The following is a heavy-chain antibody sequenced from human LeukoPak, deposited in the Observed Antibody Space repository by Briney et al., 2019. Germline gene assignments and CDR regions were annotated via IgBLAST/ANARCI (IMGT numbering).Heavy chain of an antibody. CDR2: IYYSGST. D-gene: IGHD2-2*01. Sequence: SETLSLTCTVSGGSISSSSYYWGWIRQPPGKGLEWIGYIYYSGSTYYNPSLKSRVTISVDTSKNQFSLKLSSVTAADTAVYYCARVRRSTSCYWFDPWGQGTLVTVSS. V-gene: IGHV4-30-4*08. CDR1: GGSISSSSYY. J-gene: IGHJ5*02. CDR3: ARVRRSTSCYWFDP.